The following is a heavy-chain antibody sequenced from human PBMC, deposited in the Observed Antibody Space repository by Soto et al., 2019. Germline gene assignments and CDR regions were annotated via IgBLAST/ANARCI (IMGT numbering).Heavy chain of an antibody. D-gene: IGHD3-22*01. V-gene: IGHV1-69*13. CDR1: GGTFSSYA. CDR2: IIPIFGTA. Sequence: ASVKVSCKASGGTFSSYAISWVRQAPGQGLEWMGGIIPIFGTADYAQKFQGRVTITADESTSTAYMELCSLKYEDTAVYYCAGHSSGVPGYYYGMDVWGQGTTVTVSS. J-gene: IGHJ6*02. CDR3: AGHSSGVPGYYYGMDV.